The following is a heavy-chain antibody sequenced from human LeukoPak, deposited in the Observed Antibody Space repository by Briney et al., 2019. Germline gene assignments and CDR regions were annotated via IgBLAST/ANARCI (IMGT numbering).Heavy chain of an antibody. V-gene: IGHV3-23*01. CDR1: GFTFSSYA. Sequence: GGSLRLSCAASGFTFSSYAMSWVRQAPGKGLELVSTISGSGSSTYYADSVKGRFTISRDNSKNTLYLQMNSLRDEDTAVYYCAQGRDSGYDYFAYWGQGTLVTVSS. J-gene: IGHJ4*02. CDR3: AQGRDSGYDYFAY. CDR2: ISGSGSST. D-gene: IGHD5-12*01.